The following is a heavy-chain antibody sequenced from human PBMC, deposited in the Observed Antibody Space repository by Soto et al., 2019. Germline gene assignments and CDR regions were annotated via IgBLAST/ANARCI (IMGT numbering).Heavy chain of an antibody. CDR1: GGSISSGGYY. CDR3: ASAEYCSGGSCYVSNAFDI. D-gene: IGHD2-15*01. CDR2: IYYSGST. V-gene: IGHV4-31*03. Sequence: QVQLQESGPGLVKPSQTLSLTCTVSGGSISSGGYYWSWIRQHPGKGLEWIGYIYYSGSTYYNPSLKSRVTISVDTSKNQFSLKLSSVTAADTAVYYCASAEYCSGGSCYVSNAFDIWGQGKMVTVSS. J-gene: IGHJ3*02.